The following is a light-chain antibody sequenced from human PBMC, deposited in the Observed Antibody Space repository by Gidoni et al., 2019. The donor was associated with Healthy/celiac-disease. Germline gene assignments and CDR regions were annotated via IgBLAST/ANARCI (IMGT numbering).Light chain of an antibody. CDR3: SSYTSSSTVV. Sequence: QSALTQPASVSGSPGQSITISCTGTSSDVGGYNYVSWSKQHPGKAPKLMIYDVSTRPSGVSNRFSGSKSGNTASLTISGLQAEDEADYYCSSYTSSSTVVFGGGTKLTVL. CDR2: DVS. V-gene: IGLV2-14*03. J-gene: IGLJ2*01. CDR1: SSDVGGYNY.